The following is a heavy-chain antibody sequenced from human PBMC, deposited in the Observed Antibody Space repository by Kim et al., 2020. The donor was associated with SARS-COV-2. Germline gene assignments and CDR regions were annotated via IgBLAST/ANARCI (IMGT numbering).Heavy chain of an antibody. D-gene: IGHD3-9*01. CDR3: ARHSDIFTGYDYGMDV. Sequence: SETLSLTCTVSGGSISSSSYYWGWIRQPPGKGLEWIGSIYYSGSTYYNPSLKSRVTISVDTTKNQFSLKLSSVTAADTAVYYCARHSDIFTGYDYGMDVWGQGTPVTVSS. CDR2: IYYSGST. CDR1: GGSISSSSYY. J-gene: IGHJ6*02. V-gene: IGHV4-39*01.